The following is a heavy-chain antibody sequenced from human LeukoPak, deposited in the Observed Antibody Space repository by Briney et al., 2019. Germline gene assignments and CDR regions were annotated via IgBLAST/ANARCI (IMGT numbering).Heavy chain of an antibody. Sequence: SETLSLTCAVYGGSFSGYHWSWFRQPPGKGLEWIGESNYRGSTTYNPSHKSRVTISVDTSKNQLSLNLSSATAADTAVYYCSRSGLTGMRQYPRPKNYCYGMDVWSQGTTVTVSS. D-gene: IGHD2-2*02. CDR1: GGSFSGYH. J-gene: IGHJ6*02. CDR3: SRSGLTGMRQYPRPKNYCYGMDV. V-gene: IGHV4-34*01. CDR2: SNYRGST.